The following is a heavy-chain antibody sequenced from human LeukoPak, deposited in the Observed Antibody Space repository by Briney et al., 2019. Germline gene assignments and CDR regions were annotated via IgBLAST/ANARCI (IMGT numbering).Heavy chain of an antibody. D-gene: IGHD2-15*01. Sequence: PGGSLRLSCVASGFNFGGHWMNWVRQAPGKGLEWVANIKQDGSEKFNVDSVRGRFTISRDNAKNSLYLQMDSLSAEDTALYYCAGGGGYLIEKWGQGTPVTVSS. V-gene: IGHV3-7*03. CDR3: AGGGGYLIEK. CDR1: GFNFGGHW. J-gene: IGHJ4*02. CDR2: IKQDGSEK.